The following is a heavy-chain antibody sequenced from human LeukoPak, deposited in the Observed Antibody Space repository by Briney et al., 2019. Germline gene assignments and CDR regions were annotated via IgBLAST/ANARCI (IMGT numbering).Heavy chain of an antibody. D-gene: IGHD3-22*01. V-gene: IGHV3-21*01. CDR3: ARDLSYDSAFDP. CDR2: ISGSSSYI. Sequence: PGGSLRLSCAASGFTFSSYRMNWVRQAPGKGLEWVSSISGSSSYIYYADSVKGRFTISRDNAKNSLYLQMNSLRAEDTAVYYCARDLSYDSAFDPWGQGTLVTVSS. CDR1: GFTFSSYR. J-gene: IGHJ5*02.